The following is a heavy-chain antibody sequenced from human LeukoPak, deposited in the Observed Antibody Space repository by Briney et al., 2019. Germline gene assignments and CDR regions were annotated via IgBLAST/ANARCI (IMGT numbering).Heavy chain of an antibody. Sequence: PGGSLRLSCAASGFTFSSYAMSWVRQPLRKGLEWVSAISGSGGSTYYADSVKGPFTISRDNSKNTLYLQMNSLRAEDTAVYYCAKGPTADYWGQRTLVTVSS. CDR3: AKGPTADY. CDR2: ISGSGGST. V-gene: IGHV3-23*01. CDR1: GFTFSSYA. J-gene: IGHJ4*02.